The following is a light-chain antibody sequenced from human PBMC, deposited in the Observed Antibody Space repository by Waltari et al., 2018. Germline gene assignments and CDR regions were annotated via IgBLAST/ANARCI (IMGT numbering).Light chain of an antibody. CDR3: SSQSSNDVVL. CDR2: VVS. CDR1: STDVGGYNS. J-gene: IGLJ2*01. V-gene: IGLV2-14*01. Sequence: QSALTQPASVSGSPGQSVTIFCAGTSTDVGGYNSVSWYQEHPDQAPRVIIYVVSDRPSGVSDRFSGSKSGNTASLTISGLQAEDEADYYCSSQSSNDVVLFGGGTKLTVL.